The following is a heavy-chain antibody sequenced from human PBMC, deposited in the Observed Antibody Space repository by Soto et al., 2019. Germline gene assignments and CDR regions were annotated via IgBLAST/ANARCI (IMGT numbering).Heavy chain of an antibody. Sequence: PGGSLRLSCAASGFTFSSYSMNWVRQAPGKGLEWVSSISSSSSYIYYADSVKGRFTISRDNAKNSLYLQMNSLRAEDTAVYYCARDLRRGYCSGGSCYSTYYYGMDVWGQGTTVTVSS. CDR2: ISSSSSYI. J-gene: IGHJ6*02. V-gene: IGHV3-21*01. CDR3: ARDLRRGYCSGGSCYSTYYYGMDV. D-gene: IGHD2-15*01. CDR1: GFTFSSYS.